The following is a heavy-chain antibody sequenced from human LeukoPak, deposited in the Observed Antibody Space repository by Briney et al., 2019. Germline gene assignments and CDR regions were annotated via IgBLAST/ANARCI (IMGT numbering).Heavy chain of an antibody. CDR2: IYYSGST. Sequence: SSQTLSLTCTVSGGSISSGGYYWSCIRQHPGKGLEWIGSIYYSGSTNYNPSLQGRVTISLDTSRNQFSLKLSSVTAADTAVYYCASGDNDPLFDYWGQGTLVTVSS. J-gene: IGHJ4*02. V-gene: IGHV4-31*03. D-gene: IGHD1-1*01. CDR3: ASGDNDPLFDY. CDR1: GGSISSGGYY.